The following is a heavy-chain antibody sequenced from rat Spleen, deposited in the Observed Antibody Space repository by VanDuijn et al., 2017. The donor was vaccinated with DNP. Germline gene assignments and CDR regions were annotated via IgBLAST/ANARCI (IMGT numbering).Heavy chain of an antibody. CDR1: GSSITSRYK. V-gene: IGHV3-3*01. CDR3: ARLGTQGFTY. D-gene: IGHD1-5*01. CDR2: INTAGST. Sequence: EVQLQESGPGLVRPSQSLSLTCSVTGSSITSRYKWNWIRKFPENKQEWMGYINTAGSTNYNPSLKSRISITRDTSKNQFFLQVNSVTTEDTATYYCARLGTQGFTYWGQGTLVTVSS. J-gene: IGHJ3*01.